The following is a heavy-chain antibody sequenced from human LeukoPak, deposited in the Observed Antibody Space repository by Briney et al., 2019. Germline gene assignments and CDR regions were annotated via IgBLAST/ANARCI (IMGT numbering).Heavy chain of an antibody. D-gene: IGHD1-26*01. J-gene: IGHJ6*02. V-gene: IGHV3-23*01. CDR3: AKGVGAYYYYGMDV. CDR1: GFTFSTYA. CDR2: ISGSGGST. Sequence: PGGSLRLSCAASGFTFSTYAMSWVRQAPGKGLEWVSAISGSGGSTYYADSVKGRFTISRDNSKKTLYLQMNSLRAEDTAVYYCAKGVGAYYYYGMDVWGQGTTVTVSS.